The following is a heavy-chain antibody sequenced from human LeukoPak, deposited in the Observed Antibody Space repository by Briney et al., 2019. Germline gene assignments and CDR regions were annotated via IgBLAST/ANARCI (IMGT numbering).Heavy chain of an antibody. Sequence: SETQSLTCTVSGGSINNYYWSWIRQPAGKGLEWIGRIYTRGSTNYNPSLKSRVTMSVDTSKNQFSLKLSSVTAADTAVYYCARGRYCSADICSGGDAFDIWGQGTMVSVSS. CDR1: GGSINNYY. J-gene: IGHJ3*02. CDR3: ARGRYCSADICSGGDAFDI. D-gene: IGHD2-15*01. V-gene: IGHV4-4*07. CDR2: IYTRGST.